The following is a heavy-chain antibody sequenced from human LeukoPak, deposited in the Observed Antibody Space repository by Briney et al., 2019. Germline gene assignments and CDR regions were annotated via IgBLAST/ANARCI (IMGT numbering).Heavy chain of an antibody. V-gene: IGHV3-30*03. CDR3: AREYYYGSGSETWRAGFDY. CDR2: ISYDGSNK. J-gene: IGHJ4*02. CDR1: GFTFSSYG. D-gene: IGHD3-10*01. Sequence: GGSLRLSCAASGFTFSSYGMHWVRQAPGKGLEWVAVISYDGSNKYYADSVKGRFTISRDNSKNTLYLQMNSLRAEDTAVYYCAREYYYGSGSETWRAGFDYWGQGTLVTVSS.